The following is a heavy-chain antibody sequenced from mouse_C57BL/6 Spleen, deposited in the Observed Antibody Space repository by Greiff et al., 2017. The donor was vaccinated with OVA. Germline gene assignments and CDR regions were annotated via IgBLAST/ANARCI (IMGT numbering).Heavy chain of an antibody. V-gene: IGHV1-82*01. CDR2: IYPGDGDT. CDR3: ARYGYDEWFAY. J-gene: IGHJ3*01. CDR1: GYAFSSSW. Sequence: VQLKQSGPELVKPGASVKISCKASGYAFSSSWMNWVKQRPGKGLEWIGRIYPGDGDTNYNGKFKGKATLTADKSSSTAYMQLSSLTSEDSAVYFCARYGYDEWFAYWGQGTLVTVSA. D-gene: IGHD2-2*01.